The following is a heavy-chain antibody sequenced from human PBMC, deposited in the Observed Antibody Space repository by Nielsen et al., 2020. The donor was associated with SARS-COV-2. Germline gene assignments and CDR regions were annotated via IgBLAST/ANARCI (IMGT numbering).Heavy chain of an antibody. Sequence: GESLKISCAASGFTFRRFGMHWVRQAPDKGLKWVALISYDGSDIYYGDSVKGRFTISRDNSKNTLYLQMNSLRAEDTAVYYCASELVPGYYGMDVWGQGTTVTVSS. J-gene: IGHJ6*02. D-gene: IGHD6-13*01. CDR3: ASELVPGYYGMDV. CDR1: GFTFRRFG. V-gene: IGHV3-30*03. CDR2: ISYDGSDI.